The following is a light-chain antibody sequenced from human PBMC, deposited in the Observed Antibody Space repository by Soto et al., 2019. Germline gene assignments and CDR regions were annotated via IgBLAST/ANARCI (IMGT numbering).Light chain of an antibody. V-gene: IGLV2-14*01. CDR3: SSYTSSSTPNWV. CDR1: SSDVGGYNY. Sequence: QSALTQPASVSGSPGQSITISCTGTSSDVGGYNYVSWYQQHPGKAPKLMIYEVSNRPSGVSNRFSRSKSGNTASLTISGLQAEDEADHYCSSYTSSSTPNWVFGGGTKVTVL. J-gene: IGLJ3*02. CDR2: EVS.